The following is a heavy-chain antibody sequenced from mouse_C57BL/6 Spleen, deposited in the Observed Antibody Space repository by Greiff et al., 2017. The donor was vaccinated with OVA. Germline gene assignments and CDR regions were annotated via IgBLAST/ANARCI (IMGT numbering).Heavy chain of an antibody. D-gene: IGHD2-4*01. CDR3: ARSDDYYFDD. CDR1: GYAFSSYW. Sequence: QVQLQQSGPELVKPGASVKISCKASGYAFSSYWMNWVKQRPGKGLEWIGRIYPGDGDTNYNGKFKGKATLTADKSSSTAYMQLSSLTSEDSAVYFCARSDDYYFDDWGQGTTLTVSS. CDR2: IYPGDGDT. V-gene: IGHV1-82*01. J-gene: IGHJ2*01.